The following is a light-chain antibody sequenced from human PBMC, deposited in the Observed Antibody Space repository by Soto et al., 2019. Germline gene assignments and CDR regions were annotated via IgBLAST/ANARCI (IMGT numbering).Light chain of an antibody. J-gene: IGKJ5*01. V-gene: IGKV3-20*01. CDR2: DAS. CDR1: QSVSSSY. Sequence: EIVLTQAPGTLSLSPGERATLSCRASQSVSSSYLAWYQQKPGQAPRLLIYDASSRATGIPDRFSGSGSGTDFTLTISRLEPEGFGVYFCQQYGSSPPVTFGQGTRPEIK. CDR3: QQYGSSPPVT.